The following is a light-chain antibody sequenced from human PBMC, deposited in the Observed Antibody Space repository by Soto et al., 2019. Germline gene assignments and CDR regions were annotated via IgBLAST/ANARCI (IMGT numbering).Light chain of an antibody. CDR3: QQYENLPPT. V-gene: IGKV1-33*01. CDR1: QDIANS. CDR2: DAS. J-gene: IGKJ5*01. Sequence: DIQMTQSPSSLSASIGYRVILTWLASQDIANSLNWYQHKPGKAPKLLIYDASNLERGVPARFSGSGSGTDFSFTISSLQPEDIATYYCQQYENLPPTFGQGTRLEI.